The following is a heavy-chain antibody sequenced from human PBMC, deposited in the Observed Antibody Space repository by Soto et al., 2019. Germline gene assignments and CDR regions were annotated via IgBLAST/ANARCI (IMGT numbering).Heavy chain of an antibody. CDR2: IIAIFGTA. CDR1: GGTFSSYA. CDR3: ARDGIVVVPAAMGFPYNWFDP. D-gene: IGHD2-2*01. J-gene: IGHJ5*02. Sequence: QVQLVQSGAEVKKPGSSVKVSCKASGGTFSSYAISWVRQAPGQGLEWMGGIIAIFGTANYAQKFQGRVTITEDETTSTAYMELSSLRSEDTAVYYCARDGIVVVPAAMGFPYNWFDPWGQGTLVTVSS. V-gene: IGHV1-69*01.